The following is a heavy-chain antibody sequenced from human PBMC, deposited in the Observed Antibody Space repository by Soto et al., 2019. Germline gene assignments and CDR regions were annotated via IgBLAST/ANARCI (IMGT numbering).Heavy chain of an antibody. CDR3: AKDVGGYYTIQDYYYYCMDV. Sequence: GGSLRLSCAASGFTFSSYGMHWVRQAPGKGLEWVAVISYDGSNKYYADSVKGRFTISRDNSKNTLYLQMNSLRAEDTAVYYCAKDVGGYYTIQDYYYYCMDVWGQGTTVTVSS. J-gene: IGHJ6*02. V-gene: IGHV3-30*18. CDR2: ISYDGSNK. CDR1: GFTFSSYG. D-gene: IGHD3-3*01.